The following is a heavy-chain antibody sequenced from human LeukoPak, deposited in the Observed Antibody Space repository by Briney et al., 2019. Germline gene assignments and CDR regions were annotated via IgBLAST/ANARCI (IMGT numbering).Heavy chain of an antibody. Sequence: ASVKVSCKASGYTFTSYVISWVRQAPGQGLEWMGWISAYNGNTNYAQKLHGRVTMTTDTSTSTAYMDMRRLRSGDAAVDYCARERDTTFRGVIITTTEYDYWVQGTLVTVSS. CDR2: ISAYNGNT. J-gene: IGHJ4*02. CDR1: GYTFTSYV. V-gene: IGHV1-18*01. CDR3: ARERDTTFRGVIITTTEYDY. D-gene: IGHD3-10*01.